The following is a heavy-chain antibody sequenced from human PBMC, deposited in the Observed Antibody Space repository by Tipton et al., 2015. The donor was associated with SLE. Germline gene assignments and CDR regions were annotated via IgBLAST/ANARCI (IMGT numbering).Heavy chain of an antibody. J-gene: IGHJ4*02. CDR1: GYSISSGLY. CDR3: ARAIRTADSNYIDN. D-gene: IGHD1-14*01. CDR2: IYHSGST. Sequence: LSCAVSGYSISSGLYWGWIRQPPGEGREWIGNIYHSGSTYYNPSLRSRVTVSVDTTKNQFSLNLSSWTAADTAVYYCARAIRTADSNYIDNWGPGTLVTVSS. V-gene: IGHV4-38-2*01.